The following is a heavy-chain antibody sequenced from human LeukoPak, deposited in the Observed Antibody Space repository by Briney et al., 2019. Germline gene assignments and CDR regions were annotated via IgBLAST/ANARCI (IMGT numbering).Heavy chain of an antibody. V-gene: IGHV3-33*08. D-gene: IGHD5-12*01. Sequence: PGGSLRLSCAASGFTFISYWMHWVRKAPGKGLEWVAVIWYHGNEIHYVDSVKGRFTISRDNFRNTLYLQMSSLRAEDSAVYYCVRGSGGNGYGYWGDNWGQGTLVTVSS. CDR1: GFTFISYW. CDR3: VRGSGGNGYGYWGDN. J-gene: IGHJ4*02. CDR2: IWYHGNEI.